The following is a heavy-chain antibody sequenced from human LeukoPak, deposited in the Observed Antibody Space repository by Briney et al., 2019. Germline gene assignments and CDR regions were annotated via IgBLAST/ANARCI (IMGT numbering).Heavy chain of an antibody. CDR2: IYNTGNT. CDR1: GGSISRGDYF. V-gene: IGHV4-31*03. D-gene: IGHD3-16*01. CDR3: ARRGGGRCFDP. Sequence: SETLSLTCTVSGGSISRGDYFWSWIRQHPERGLEWIDYIYNTGNTYCNPSLKSRVTLSVDTSKNQFSLKLPSVTAADTAVYYCARRGGGRCFDPWGQGALVTVSS. J-gene: IGHJ5*02.